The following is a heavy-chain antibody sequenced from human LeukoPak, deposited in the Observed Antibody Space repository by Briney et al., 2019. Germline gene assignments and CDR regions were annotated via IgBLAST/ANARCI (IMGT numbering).Heavy chain of an antibody. Sequence: GGSLRLSCTASGFTFGDYAMSWVRQAPGKGLEWVGFIRSKAYGGTTEYAASVKGRFTISRDDSKSIAYLQMNSLETEDTAVYYCTRDILPSEYSGSLPDYWGQGTLVTVSS. V-gene: IGHV3-49*04. CDR2: IRSKAYGGTT. D-gene: IGHD1-26*01. CDR3: TRDILPSEYSGSLPDY. J-gene: IGHJ4*02. CDR1: GFTFGDYA.